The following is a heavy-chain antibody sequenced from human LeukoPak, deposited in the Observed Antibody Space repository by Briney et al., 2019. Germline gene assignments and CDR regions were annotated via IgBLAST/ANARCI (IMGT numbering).Heavy chain of an antibody. J-gene: IGHJ4*02. D-gene: IGHD3-10*01. Sequence: SDTLSLTCTVSGGSISSYYWSWIRQPPGKGLEWIGYIYYSGSTNYNPSLKSRVTISVDTSKNQFSLKLSSVTAADTAVYYCARLRFGEFSFYFDYWGQGTLVTVSS. V-gene: IGHV4-59*01. CDR2: IYYSGST. CDR3: ARLRFGEFSFYFDY. CDR1: GGSISSYY.